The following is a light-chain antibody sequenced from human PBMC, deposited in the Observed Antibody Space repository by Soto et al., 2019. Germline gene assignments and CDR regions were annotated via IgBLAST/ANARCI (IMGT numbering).Light chain of an antibody. J-gene: IGLJ3*02. CDR3: CSYAGSYTQV. CDR2: GNR. CDR1: SSNLGAGYD. V-gene: IGLV1-40*01. Sequence: QSVLTQPPSVSGAPGQRVTISCTGNSSNLGAGYDVHWYQQLPGAAPKLVIFGNRNRPSGVPERFSGSKSGNTASLTISGLQAEDEADYYCCSYAGSYTQVFGGGTQLTVL.